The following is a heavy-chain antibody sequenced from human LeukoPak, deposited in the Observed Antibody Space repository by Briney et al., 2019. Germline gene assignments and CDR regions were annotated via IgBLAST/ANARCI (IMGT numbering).Heavy chain of an antibody. V-gene: IGHV1-8*01. Sequence: GASVKVSCKTSGYTSTNLDINWLRQAPGQGLEWMGWMSPNSGDTGYAQKFQGRVSMTRDIFKSTAYMELSSLRSEDTAIYYCASNPPNTGDFYYWGLGTLVTASS. CDR3: ASNPPNTGDFYY. CDR1: GYTSTNLD. CDR2: MSPNSGDT. J-gene: IGHJ4*02. D-gene: IGHD1-1*01.